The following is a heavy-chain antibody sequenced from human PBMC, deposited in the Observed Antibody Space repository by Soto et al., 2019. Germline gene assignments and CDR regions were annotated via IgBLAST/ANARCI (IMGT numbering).Heavy chain of an antibody. V-gene: IGHV4-30-2*01. D-gene: IGHD5-12*01. CDR1: GGSISSGGYS. CDR2: IYHSGST. CDR3: ARVKYSGYSSSPHFDY. Sequence: SETLSLTCAVSGGSISSGGYSWSWIRQPPGKGLEWIGYIYHSGSTYYNPSLKSRVTISVDRSKNQFSLKLSSVTAADTAVYYCARVKYSGYSSSPHFDYWGQGTLVTVSS. J-gene: IGHJ4*02.